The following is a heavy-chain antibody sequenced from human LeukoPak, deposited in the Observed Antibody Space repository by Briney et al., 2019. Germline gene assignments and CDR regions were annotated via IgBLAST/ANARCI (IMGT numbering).Heavy chain of an antibody. D-gene: IGHD3-22*01. Sequence: GGSLRLSCAASGFTFSNAWVSWVRQAPGKGLEWVGRIKSKTDGGTTDYAAPVKGRFTISRDDSKNTLYLQMNSLKTEDTAVYYCTTVWILRYYYDSSGYYGSWGQGTLVTVSS. CDR1: GFTFSNAW. J-gene: IGHJ5*02. CDR2: IKSKTDGGTT. CDR3: TTVWILRYYYDSSGYYGS. V-gene: IGHV3-15*01.